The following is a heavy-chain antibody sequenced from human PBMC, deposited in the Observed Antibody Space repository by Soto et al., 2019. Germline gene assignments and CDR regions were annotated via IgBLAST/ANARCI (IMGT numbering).Heavy chain of an antibody. CDR3: ARLHWTADQYYFYHMDV. Sequence: PGESLKISCKGFGYSFSTYWIGWVRQLPGQGLEWMGIIYPGDSDTRYSPSFQGQVTISADESITTAYLQWSSLKASDTAMYHCARLHWTADQYYFYHMDVWGHGTTVTVYS. CDR1: GYSFSTYW. J-gene: IGHJ6*02. D-gene: IGHD1-1*01. V-gene: IGHV5-51*01. CDR2: IYPGDSDT.